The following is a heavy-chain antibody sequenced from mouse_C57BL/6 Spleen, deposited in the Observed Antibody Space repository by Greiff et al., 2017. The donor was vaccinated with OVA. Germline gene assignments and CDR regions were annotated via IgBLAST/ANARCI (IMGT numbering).Heavy chain of an antibody. V-gene: IGHV1-54*01. Sequence: QVQLQQSGAELVRPGTSVKVSCKASGYAFTNYLIEWVKQRPGQGLEWIGVINPGSGGTNYNEKFKGKATLTADKSSSTAYMQLSSLTSEDSAVYFCARSSVYYGSSYYAMDYWGQGTSVTVSS. CDR1: GYAFTNYL. CDR2: INPGSGGT. D-gene: IGHD1-1*01. CDR3: ARSSVYYGSSYYAMDY. J-gene: IGHJ4*01.